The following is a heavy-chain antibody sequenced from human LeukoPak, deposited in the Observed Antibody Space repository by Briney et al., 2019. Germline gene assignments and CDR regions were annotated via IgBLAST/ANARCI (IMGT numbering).Heavy chain of an antibody. CDR1: GFTFSSYW. V-gene: IGHV3-74*01. D-gene: IGHD6-19*01. J-gene: IGHJ4*02. CDR2: INSDGSST. CDR3: ARKYSSGWTPGDY. Sequence: GGSLRLSCAASGFTFSSYWMHWVRQAPGKGLVWVSRINSDGSSTSYADSVKGRFTISRDNAKNTLYLQMNSLRAEDTAVYYCARKYSSGWTPGDYWGQGTLVTVSS.